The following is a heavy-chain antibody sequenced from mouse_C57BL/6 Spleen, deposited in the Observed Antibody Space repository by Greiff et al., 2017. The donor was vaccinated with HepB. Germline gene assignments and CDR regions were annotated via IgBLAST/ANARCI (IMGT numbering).Heavy chain of an antibody. J-gene: IGHJ1*03. CDR3: AKTGGYGSSYVYFDV. Sequence: QVQLQQSGPGLVQPSQSLSITCTVSGFSLTSYGVHWVRQSPGKGLEWLGVIWRGGSTDYNAAFMSRLSITKDNSKSQVFFKMNSLQADDTAIYYCAKTGGYGSSYVYFDVWGTGTTVTVSS. D-gene: IGHD1-1*01. V-gene: IGHV2-5*01. CDR1: GFSLTSYG. CDR2: IWRGGST.